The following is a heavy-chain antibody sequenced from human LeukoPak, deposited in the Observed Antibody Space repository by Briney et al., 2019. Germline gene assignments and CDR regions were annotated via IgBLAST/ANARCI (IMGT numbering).Heavy chain of an antibody. CDR2: INHSGST. D-gene: IGHD3-22*01. CDR1: GGSFSGYY. Sequence: SETLSLTCAVYGGSFSGYYWSWIRQPPGKGLEWIGEINHSGSTNYNPSLKSRVTMSVDTSKNQFSLKLSSVTAADTAVYYCASLNYYDSAPADYWGQGTLVTVSS. J-gene: IGHJ4*02. V-gene: IGHV4-34*01. CDR3: ASLNYYDSAPADY.